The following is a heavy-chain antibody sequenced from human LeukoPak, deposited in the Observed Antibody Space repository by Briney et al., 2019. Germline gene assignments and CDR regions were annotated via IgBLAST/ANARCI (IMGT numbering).Heavy chain of an antibody. V-gene: IGHV1-2*02. CDR1: GYTFTGYY. CDR2: INPNSGGT. CDR3: ARDNSSSLDWFDP. J-gene: IGHJ5*02. Sequence: ASVKVSCKASGYTFTGYYMHWVRQAPGQGLVWMGWINPNSGGTNYAQKFQGRVTMTRDTSISTAYMELSRLRSDDTAVYYCARDNSSSLDWFDPWGQGTLVTVSS. D-gene: IGHD6-6*01.